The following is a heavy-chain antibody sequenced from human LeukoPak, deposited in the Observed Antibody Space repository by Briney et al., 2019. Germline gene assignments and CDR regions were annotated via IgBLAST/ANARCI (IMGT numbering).Heavy chain of an antibody. CDR2: IYYSGST. CDR3: VRVVPSYTLDY. Sequence: SETLSLTCTVSGGSISSGGYYWSWIRQHPGKGLEWIGYIYYSGSTYYNPSLKSRVTISVDTSKNQFSLKLSSVTAADTAVYYCVRVVPSYTLDYWGQGTRVTVSS. CDR1: GGSISSGGYY. J-gene: IGHJ4*02. V-gene: IGHV4-31*03. D-gene: IGHD2-2*02.